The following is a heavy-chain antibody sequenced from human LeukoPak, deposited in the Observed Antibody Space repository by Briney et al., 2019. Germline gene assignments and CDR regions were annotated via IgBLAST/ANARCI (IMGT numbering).Heavy chain of an antibody. J-gene: IGHJ5*02. CDR3: ATMTTVTTNNWFDP. CDR2: ISSSSSYI. D-gene: IGHD4-17*01. CDR1: GFTFSSYS. V-gene: IGHV3-21*01. Sequence: PGGSLRLSCAASGFTFSSYSMNWVRQAPGKGLEWVSSISSSSSYIYYADSVKGRFTISRDNAKNSLCLQMNSLRAEDTAVYYCATMTTVTTNNWFDPWGQGTLVTVSS.